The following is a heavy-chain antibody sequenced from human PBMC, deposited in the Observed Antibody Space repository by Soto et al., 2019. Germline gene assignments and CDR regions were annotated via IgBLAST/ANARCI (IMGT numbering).Heavy chain of an antibody. Sequence: QVNLVQSGAEVRKPGASVKVSCKGSGYTFTSYGIAWVRQAPGQGLEWMGWISAHNDNTNYAQKVQGRVTVTRDTSTSTAYMELRNLRSDDTAVYYCARERYGDYWGQGALVTVSS. D-gene: IGHD1-1*01. CDR2: ISAHNDNT. CDR1: GYTFTSYG. J-gene: IGHJ4*02. CDR3: ARERYGDY. V-gene: IGHV1-18*01.